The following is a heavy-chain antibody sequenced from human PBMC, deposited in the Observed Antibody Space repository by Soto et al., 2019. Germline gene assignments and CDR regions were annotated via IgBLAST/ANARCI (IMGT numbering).Heavy chain of an antibody. Sequence: QVQLVESGGGLVKPGGSLRLSCAASGFTFSDWYMSWIRQAPGKGLEWISSISGSSSTIFYADSVKGRLTISRDNAKNSLYLQMNSLSLEDTAVYYCARHNCKTFDYWGQGSLVTVSS. CDR2: ISGSSSTI. J-gene: IGHJ4*02. V-gene: IGHV3-11*01. D-gene: IGHD1-20*01. CDR1: GFTFSDWY. CDR3: ARHNCKTFDY.